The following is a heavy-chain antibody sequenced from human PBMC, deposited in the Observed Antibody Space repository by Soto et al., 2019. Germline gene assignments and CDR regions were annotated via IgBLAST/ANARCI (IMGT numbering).Heavy chain of an antibody. Sequence: QIQLVQSGAEVKKPGASVKVSCKASGYTFSSYHITWVRQAPGQGLEWMGWISAYNGNTNYAQNLQARYTMTTDPSTITAYMQLRSQTSDYSAGYFCERDCRPVDYLGVGTMVIVCS. J-gene: IGHJ4*02. CDR2: ISAYNGNT. CDR1: GYTFSSYH. V-gene: IGHV1-18*01. CDR3: ERDCRPVDY.